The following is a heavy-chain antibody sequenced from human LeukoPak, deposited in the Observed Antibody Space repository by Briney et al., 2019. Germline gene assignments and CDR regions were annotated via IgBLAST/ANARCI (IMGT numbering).Heavy chain of an antibody. D-gene: IGHD2-8*02. Sequence: PGGSLRLSCAASGFTFSSYAMSWVRQAPGKGLEWVALISYDGKNKFYEDSVKGRFIISRDNSKNTLYLQMNSLRAEDTAVYYCAREVLTGGGHFDYWGQGTLVTVSS. J-gene: IGHJ4*02. CDR1: GFTFSSYA. CDR3: AREVLTGGGHFDY. V-gene: IGHV3-30*04. CDR2: ISYDGKNK.